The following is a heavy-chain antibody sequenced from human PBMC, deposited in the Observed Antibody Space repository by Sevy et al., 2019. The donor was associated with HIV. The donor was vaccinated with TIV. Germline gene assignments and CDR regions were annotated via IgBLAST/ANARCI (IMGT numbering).Heavy chain of an antibody. CDR3: ARIDLTLAYKTDY. Sequence: SETLSLTCTVSGDSISSGGPLSSSSYYWGWIRQPPGKGLEWIGSVSYSGTTYYNPSLKSRVAMSVDTSENRFSLQLISVTAADTAVYYCARIDLTLAYKTDYWGQGSLVTVSS. V-gene: IGHV4-39*02. J-gene: IGHJ4*01. CDR1: GDSISSGGPLSSSSYY. CDR2: VSYSGTT. D-gene: IGHD1-20*01.